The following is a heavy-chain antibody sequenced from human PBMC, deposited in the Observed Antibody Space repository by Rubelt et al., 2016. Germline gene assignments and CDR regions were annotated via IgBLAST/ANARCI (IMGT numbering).Heavy chain of an antibody. CDR2: IYSGGST. V-gene: IGHV3-53*01. CDR3: ARGGGVVVVPAATYFDY. D-gene: IGHD2-2*01. J-gene: IGHJ4*02. Sequence: SGFTVSSNYMSWVRQAPGKGLEWVSVIYSGGSTYYADSVKGRFTISRDNSKTTLYLQMNSLRAEDTAVYYCARGGGVVVVPAATYFDYWGQGTLVTVSS. CDR1: GFTVSSNY.